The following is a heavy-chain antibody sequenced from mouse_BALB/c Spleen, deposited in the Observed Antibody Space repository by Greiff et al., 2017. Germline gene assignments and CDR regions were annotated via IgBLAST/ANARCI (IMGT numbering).Heavy chain of an antibody. CDR3: ARVSTMITTGFAY. D-gene: IGHD2-4*01. CDR1: GFTFSSYA. Sequence: EVKLVESGGGLVKPGGSLKLSCAASGFTFSSYAMSWVRQSPEKRLEWVAEISSGGSYTYYPDTVTGRFTISRDNAKNTLYLEMSSLRSEDTAMYYCARVSTMITTGFAYWGQGTLVTVSA. J-gene: IGHJ3*01. V-gene: IGHV5-9-4*01. CDR2: ISSGGSYT.